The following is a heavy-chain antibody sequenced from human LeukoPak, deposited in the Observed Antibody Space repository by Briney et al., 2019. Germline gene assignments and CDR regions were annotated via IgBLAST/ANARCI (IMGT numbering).Heavy chain of an antibody. CDR1: GFTFKDYW. J-gene: IGHJ4*02. D-gene: IGHD3-9*01. Sequence: GGSLRLSCVASGFTFKDYWMHWVRQAPGRGLMWVSRVNSDGTTRNYADSVKGRFTISRDNAKNSLYLQMNSLRAEDTALYYCAKDFYDILTGTDYWGQGTLVTVSS. CDR2: VNSDGTTR. CDR3: AKDFYDILTGTDY. V-gene: IGHV3-74*01.